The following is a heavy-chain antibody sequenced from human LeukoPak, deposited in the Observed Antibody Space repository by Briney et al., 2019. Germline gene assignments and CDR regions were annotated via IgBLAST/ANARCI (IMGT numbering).Heavy chain of an antibody. CDR1: GFTFSSYA. Sequence: GGSLTLSCAASGFTFSSYAMSWVRQAPGKGLEWVSAISGIGRSTYYAAALSGRFTTSRDNSKRTVYLPMNSLRVEDTAVYYCAPLATNIFDSWGQGTLVTASS. V-gene: IGHV3-23*01. D-gene: IGHD2-8*01. J-gene: IGHJ4*02. CDR3: APLATNIFDS. CDR2: ISGIGRST.